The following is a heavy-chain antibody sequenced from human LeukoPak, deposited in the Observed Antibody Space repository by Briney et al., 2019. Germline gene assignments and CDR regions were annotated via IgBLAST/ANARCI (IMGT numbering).Heavy chain of an antibody. D-gene: IGHD3-10*01. CDR2: ISSSSSYI. V-gene: IGHV3-21*01. CDR3: ARDMVIGYYGSGSYYNPPNYYYGMDV. Sequence: PGGSLRLSCAASGFTFSSYSMNWVREAPGKGLEWVSSISSSSSYIYYADSVKGRFTISRDNAKNSLYLQMNSLRAEDTAVYYCARDMVIGYYGSGSYYNPPNYYYGMDVWGQGTTVTVSS. CDR1: GFTFSSYS. J-gene: IGHJ6*02.